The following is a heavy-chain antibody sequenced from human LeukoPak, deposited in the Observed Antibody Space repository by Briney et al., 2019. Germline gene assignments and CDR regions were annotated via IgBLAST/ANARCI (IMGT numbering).Heavy chain of an antibody. V-gene: IGHV1-69*04. J-gene: IGHJ6*02. CDR3: ARLDIVVVPAALYYYGMDV. Sequence: GASVKASCTASERTYSSYAISWVRQAPGQGLEWRGRIIPILGIANYAQKFQGRVTITADKSTSTAYMELSSLRSEDTAVYYCARLDIVVVPAALYYYGMDVWGQGTTVTVSS. CDR1: ERTYSSYA. CDR2: IIPILGIA. D-gene: IGHD2-2*01.